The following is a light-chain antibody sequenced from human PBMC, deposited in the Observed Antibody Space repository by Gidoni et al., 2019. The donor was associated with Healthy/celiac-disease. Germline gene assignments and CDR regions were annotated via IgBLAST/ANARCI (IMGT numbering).Light chain of an antibody. V-gene: IGKV4-1*01. CDR2: WSS. J-gene: IGKJ4*01. CDR3: QQYYSTPLT. Sequence: DIVMNQSPDSLAVSLGERDTINCKSSQSVLYSSNRKNYLDWYQQKPGQPPKLLIYWSSPRESGVLDRFSGRGSGTDFTLTISSLQAEDVAVYYCQQYYSTPLTFGGGTKVEIK. CDR1: QSVLYSSNRKNY.